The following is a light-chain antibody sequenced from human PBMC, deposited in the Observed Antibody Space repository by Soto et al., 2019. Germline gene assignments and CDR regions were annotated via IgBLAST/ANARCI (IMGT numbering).Light chain of an antibody. CDR3: QQRSNWPKT. CDR2: GAS. CDR1: QSVSSN. Sequence: ETVMTQSPATLSLSPGEGATLSCRASQSVSSNLVWYQHRPGQAPRLLIYGASTRATDIPARFSGSGSGTDFTLTISSLEPEDFAVYYCQQRSNWPKTFGPGTKVDI. V-gene: IGKV3-11*01. J-gene: IGKJ3*01.